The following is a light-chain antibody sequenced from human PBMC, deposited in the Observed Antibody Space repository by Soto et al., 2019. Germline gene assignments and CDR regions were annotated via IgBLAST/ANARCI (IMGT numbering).Light chain of an antibody. V-gene: IGLV2-14*01. CDR3: NSYTSMNTYV. Sequence: QSVLTQPASVSGSPGQSITISCTGSSTDVGAYNYVSWYQQYPGQAPNLLIYEVSRRPSGIPHRFSGSKSVNTASLTISGLQAEDEAHYYCNSYTSMNTYVFGTGTKVTVL. CDR1: STDVGAYNY. J-gene: IGLJ1*01. CDR2: EVS.